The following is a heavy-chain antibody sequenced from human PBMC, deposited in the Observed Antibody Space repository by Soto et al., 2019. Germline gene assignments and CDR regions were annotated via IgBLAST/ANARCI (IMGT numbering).Heavy chain of an antibody. Sequence: GGSLRLSCAASGFTVSSKYMSWIRQAPGKGLEWVSLIQSGGPTYYADSVKGRFTIPRDTSENTVHLQMDSLRAEDTAVYYCARDDVLCDGGRCYGVPLDVWVKGTTVTVSS. V-gene: IGHV3-66*01. D-gene: IGHD2-15*01. CDR2: IQSGGPT. CDR1: GFTVSSKY. J-gene: IGHJ6*04. CDR3: ARDDVLCDGGRCYGVPLDV.